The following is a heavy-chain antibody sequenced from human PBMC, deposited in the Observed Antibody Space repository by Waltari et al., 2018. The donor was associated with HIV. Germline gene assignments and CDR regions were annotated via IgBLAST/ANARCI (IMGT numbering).Heavy chain of an antibody. CDR3: ARQSLGSFDY. CDR1: GFPFSSYA. CDR2: ITVSGGST. V-gene: IGHV3-23*01. D-gene: IGHD7-27*01. J-gene: IGHJ4*02. Sequence: EVQLLESGGGLVQPGGSLRLSCATYGFPFSSYAMRWVRQAPRKGLEWVSAITVSGGSTYYADSVKGRFTISRDNSKNTLYLQMDSLRAEDTAVYYCARQSLGSFDYWGQGTLVTVSS.